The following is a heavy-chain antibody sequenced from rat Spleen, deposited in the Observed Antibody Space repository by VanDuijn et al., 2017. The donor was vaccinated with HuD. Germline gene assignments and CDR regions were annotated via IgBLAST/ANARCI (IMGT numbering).Heavy chain of an antibody. CDR1: GFTFSNYG. V-gene: IGHV5-29*01. CDR3: ARGDDNVDY. D-gene: IGHD4-2*01. Sequence: EVQLVESDGGLVQPGRSMKISCAASGFTFSNYGMAWVRQAPTKGLEWVTTISYEGSSTYYGDSVKGRFTISRDNAKSTLYLQMNSLQTEDTATYYCARGDDNVDYWGQGVMVTVSS. J-gene: IGHJ2*01. CDR2: ISYEGSST.